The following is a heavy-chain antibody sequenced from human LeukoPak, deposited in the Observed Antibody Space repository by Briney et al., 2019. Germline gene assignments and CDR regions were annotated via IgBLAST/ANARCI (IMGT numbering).Heavy chain of an antibody. Sequence: ASVKLSCKASGYTFTCYYMHWVRHAPGQGHELMGWINPNSRGTNYAQKFQGRVTMTRDTSISRAYMELSRPRSDDTDVYYCARDWGCSSTSCYSGWFDPWGQGTLVTVSS. CDR2: INPNSRGT. CDR3: ARDWGCSSTSCYSGWFDP. V-gene: IGHV1-2*02. CDR1: GYTFTCYY. J-gene: IGHJ5*02. D-gene: IGHD2-2*01.